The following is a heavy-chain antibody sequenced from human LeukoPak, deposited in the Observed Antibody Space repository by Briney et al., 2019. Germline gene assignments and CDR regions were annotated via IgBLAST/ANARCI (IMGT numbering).Heavy chain of an antibody. D-gene: IGHD2-2*01. J-gene: IGHJ4*02. V-gene: IGHV4-39*07. CDR2: IYYSGST. Sequence: SETLSLTCTVSGGSISSSSYYWGWIRQPPGKGLEWIGSIYYSGSTNYNPSLESRVTISVDTSKNQFSLKLSSVTAADTAVYYCARVGSSTNGEIDYWGQGTLVTVSS. CDR3: ARVGSSTNGEIDY. CDR1: GGSISSSSYY.